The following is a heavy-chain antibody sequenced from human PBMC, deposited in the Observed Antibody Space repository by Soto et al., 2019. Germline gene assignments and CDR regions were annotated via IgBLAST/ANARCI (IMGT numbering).Heavy chain of an antibody. Sequence: EVQLVESGGGLVQPGGSLRLSCTASGFTFSTYWMYWVRQAPGKGLVCVSHGSSDGSSTSYADSVKGRFTISRDNAKNTLYLQMNSLRVEDTAVYYCARRGFDYCGQGTLVTVSS. V-gene: IGHV3-74*01. CDR3: ARRGFDY. J-gene: IGHJ4*02. CDR1: GFTFSTYW. CDR2: GSSDGSST.